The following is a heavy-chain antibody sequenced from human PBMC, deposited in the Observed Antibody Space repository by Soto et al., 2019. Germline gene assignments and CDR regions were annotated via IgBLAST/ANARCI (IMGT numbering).Heavy chain of an antibody. J-gene: IGHJ1*01. V-gene: IGHV4-61*01. CDR1: GGSVSSGSYY. CDR3: AGRDGYNFAEYFQH. D-gene: IGHD5-12*01. Sequence: QVQLQESGPGLVKPSETLSLTCTVSGGSVSSGSYYWSWIRQPPGKGLEWIGYIYYSGSTNHNPSLKSRVTISVDTSKNQFSLKLSSVTAADTAVYYCAGRDGYNFAEYFQHWGQGTLVTVSS. CDR2: IYYSGST.